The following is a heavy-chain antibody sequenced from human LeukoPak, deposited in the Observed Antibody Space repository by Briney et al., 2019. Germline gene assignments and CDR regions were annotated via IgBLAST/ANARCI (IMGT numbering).Heavy chain of an antibody. D-gene: IGHD3-10*01. CDR3: ARQYYYVSGSYYNNWFDP. CDR1: GYXFTNYW. CDR2: IDPSDSYT. V-gene: IGHV5-10-1*01. Sequence: GESLKISCNGSGYXFTNYWISWVRQMPGKGLEWMGRIDPSDSYTYYSPSFQGHVTISADKSISTAYLQWSSLRASDTAMYYCARQYYYVSGSYYNNWFDPWGQGTLVTVSS. J-gene: IGHJ5*02.